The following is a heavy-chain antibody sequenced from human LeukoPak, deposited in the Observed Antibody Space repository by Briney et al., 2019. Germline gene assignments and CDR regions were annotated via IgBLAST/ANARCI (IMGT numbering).Heavy chain of an antibody. Sequence: ASVKVSCKASGYTFTSCYMHWVRQAPRQGLEWMGIINPSGGSTSYAQKFQGRVTMTRDTSTSTVYMELSSLRSEDTAVYYCARYYGGNSGVDYWGQGTLVTVSS. V-gene: IGHV1-46*01. D-gene: IGHD4-23*01. CDR3: ARYYGGNSGVDY. CDR1: GYTFTSCY. J-gene: IGHJ4*02. CDR2: INPSGGST.